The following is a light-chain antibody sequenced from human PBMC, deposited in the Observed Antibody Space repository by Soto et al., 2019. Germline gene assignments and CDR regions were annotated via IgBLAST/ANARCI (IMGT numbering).Light chain of an antibody. CDR1: KLGDKF. CDR2: QDN. CDR3: QAWDSGTYV. Sequence: SYELTQPPSVSVSPGQTASITCSGPKLGDKFAPWYQQRPGQSPVLVISQDNKRPSGIPERFSGSNSGNTATLTISGTQAVDEADYYCQAWDSGTYVFGPGTKLTVL. V-gene: IGLV3-1*01. J-gene: IGLJ1*01.